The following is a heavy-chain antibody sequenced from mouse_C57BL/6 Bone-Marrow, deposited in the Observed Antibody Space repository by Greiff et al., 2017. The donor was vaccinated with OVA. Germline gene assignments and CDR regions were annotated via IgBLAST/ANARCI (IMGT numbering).Heavy chain of an antibody. Sequence: DVKVEESGGGLVKPGGSLKLSCAASGFTFSSYAMSWVRQTPEKRLEWVATISDGGSYTYYPDNVKGRFTISRDNAKNNLYLQMSHLKSEDTAMYYCARGVITTVVAEYFDVWGTGTTVTVSS. V-gene: IGHV5-4*03. CDR2: ISDGGSYT. CDR1: GFTFSSYA. D-gene: IGHD1-1*01. CDR3: ARGVITTVVAEYFDV. J-gene: IGHJ1*03.